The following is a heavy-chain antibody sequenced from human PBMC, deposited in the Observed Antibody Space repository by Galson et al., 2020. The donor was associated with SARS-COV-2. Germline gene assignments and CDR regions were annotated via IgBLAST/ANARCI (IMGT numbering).Heavy chain of an antibody. CDR1: GFTFSSYA. V-gene: IGHV3-23*01. CDR3: AKDLDRSSWYAYYHYMDV. D-gene: IGHD2-2*01. Sequence: GGSLRLSCAASGFTFSSYAMSWVRQAPGKGLEWVSGIFTSGGSTYYADSVQGRFTISRDNSKSTLYLEMSDLRAEDTAVYYCAKDLDRSSWYAYYHYMDVWGKGTTVTVS. J-gene: IGHJ6*03. CDR2: IFTSGGST.